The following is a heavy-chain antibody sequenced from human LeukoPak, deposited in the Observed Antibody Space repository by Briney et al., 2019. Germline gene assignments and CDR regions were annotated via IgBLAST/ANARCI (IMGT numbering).Heavy chain of an antibody. CDR1: GGTFSSYT. J-gene: IGHJ4*02. CDR2: IIPILGIA. V-gene: IGHV1-69*02. CDR3: ARVGRYCSSTSCYVDY. Sequence: SVKVSCKASGGTFSSYTISWVRQAPGQGLEWMGRIIPILGIANYAQKFQGRATITADKSTSTAYMELSSLRSEDTAVCYCARVGRYCSSTSCYVDYWGQGTLVTVSS. D-gene: IGHD2-2*01.